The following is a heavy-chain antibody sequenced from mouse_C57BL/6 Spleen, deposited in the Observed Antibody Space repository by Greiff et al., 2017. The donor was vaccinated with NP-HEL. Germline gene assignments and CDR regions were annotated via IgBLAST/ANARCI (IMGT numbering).Heavy chain of an antibody. Sequence: QVQLQQPGAELVKPGASVKMSCKASGYTFTSYWITWVKQRPGQGLEWIGDIYPGSGSTNYNEKFKSKATLTVDTSSSTAYMQLSSLTSDDSSGCYCARLRDYDAMDYWGQGTSVTVSS. J-gene: IGHJ4*01. V-gene: IGHV1-55*01. CDR3: ARLRDYDAMDY. CDR2: IYPGSGST. CDR1: GYTFTSYW.